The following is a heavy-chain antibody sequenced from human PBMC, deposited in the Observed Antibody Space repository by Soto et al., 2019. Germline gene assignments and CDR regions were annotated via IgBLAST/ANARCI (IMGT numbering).Heavy chain of an antibody. CDR3: ARAGRYCTNGVCYNYDYGMDV. CDR1: GGSITSSNW. V-gene: IGHV4-4*02. Sequence: SATLSLTCAVPGGSITSSNWWSEVRQPPGRGLEWIGEIYHSGSTNYNTSLKSRVTISVDKSKNHFSLKLSSVTAADTAVYYCARAGRYCTNGVCYNYDYGMDVWGQGTTVT. J-gene: IGHJ6*02. CDR2: IYHSGST. D-gene: IGHD2-8*01.